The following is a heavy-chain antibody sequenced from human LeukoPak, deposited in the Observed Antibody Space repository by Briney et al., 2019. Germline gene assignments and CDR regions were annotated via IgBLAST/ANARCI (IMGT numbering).Heavy chain of an antibody. V-gene: IGHV3-23*01. J-gene: IGHJ4*02. CDR3: AKDLGSGPIDY. D-gene: IGHD6-19*01. CDR2: IDDSGVIR. Sequence: GGSLRLSCAASGFTFKTHAMSWVRQAPGKGLEWVSRIDDSGVIRSYADSVKGRFTISRDNSKNTLYLQMNSLRAEDTAVYYCAKDLGSGPIDYWGQGTLVTVSS. CDR1: GFTFKTHA.